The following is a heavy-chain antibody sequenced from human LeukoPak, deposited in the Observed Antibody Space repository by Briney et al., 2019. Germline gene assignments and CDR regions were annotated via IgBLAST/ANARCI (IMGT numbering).Heavy chain of an antibody. CDR3: AKNNWNDVGDGFDI. J-gene: IGHJ3*02. CDR2: ISSDGSQI. Sequence: QPGRSLRLACAASGFTFRSYGMHWVRQAPGKGLEWVAVISSDGSQIYYGDSVKGRFAISRDNSKNTLYLQVNSLRPEDTAVYYCAKNNWNDVGDGFDIWGQGTMVTVSS. V-gene: IGHV3-30*18. CDR1: GFTFRSYG. D-gene: IGHD1-1*01.